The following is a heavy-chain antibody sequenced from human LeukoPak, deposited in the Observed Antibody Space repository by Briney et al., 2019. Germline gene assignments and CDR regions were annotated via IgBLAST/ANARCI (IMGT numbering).Heavy chain of an antibody. Sequence: PGGSLRLSCAASGFTFSSYAMHWVRQAPGKGLEWVAVIWNDATNKYYADSVKGRFTISKDNSRNTLSLQMDSLRAEDTAVYYCARWGSGGLTLDYWGQGTLVTVSS. CDR2: IWNDATNK. V-gene: IGHV3-33*08. D-gene: IGHD3-10*01. J-gene: IGHJ4*02. CDR3: ARWGSGGLTLDY. CDR1: GFTFSSYA.